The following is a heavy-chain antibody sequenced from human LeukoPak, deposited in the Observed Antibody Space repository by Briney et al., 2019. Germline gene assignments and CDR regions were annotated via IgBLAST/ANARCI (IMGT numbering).Heavy chain of an antibody. J-gene: IGHJ6*03. CDR2: ISGSGGST. CDR3: ARVGYYYDSTGYYEGDYFYMDV. Sequence: PGGSLRLSCAASGFTFSSYDMSWVRQAPGKGLEWVSVISGSGGSTYYADSVKGRFTVSRDNAKNSLYLQMSSLRAEDTAVYYCARVGYYYDSTGYYEGDYFYMDVWGKGTTVTVSS. CDR1: GFTFSSYD. D-gene: IGHD3-22*01. V-gene: IGHV3-23*01.